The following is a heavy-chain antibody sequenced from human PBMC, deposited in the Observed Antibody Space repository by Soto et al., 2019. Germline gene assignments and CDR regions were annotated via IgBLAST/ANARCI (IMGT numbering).Heavy chain of an antibody. CDR3: ARMSYYYDKGYFDL. D-gene: IGHD3-22*01. J-gene: IGHJ2*01. CDR1: GDSINNNDYY. Sequence: QLHESGPGVVKPSETLSLTCTVSGDSINNNDYYWNWIRQTPGKGLEWIGYVYYSGSTYYIPSLKSRLSMSVDTSKNQFSLKLSSVTAADTAIYYCARMSYYYDKGYFDLWGRGTLVTVSS. V-gene: IGHV4-30-4*01. CDR2: VYYSGST.